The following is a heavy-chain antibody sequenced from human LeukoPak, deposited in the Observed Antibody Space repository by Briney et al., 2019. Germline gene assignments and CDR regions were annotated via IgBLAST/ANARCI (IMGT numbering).Heavy chain of an antibody. CDR1: GFTFNSYS. V-gene: IGHV3-21*04. D-gene: IGHD6-13*01. CDR3: ARSSSEHYYGMDV. CDR2: ISSSSSSI. Sequence: GGSLRLSCAASGFTFNSYSMNWVRQAPGKGLEWVSSISSSSSSIYYADSVKGRFTISRDNAKNSLYLQMNSLRVEDTAVYYCARSSSEHYYGMDVWGQGTTVTVSS. J-gene: IGHJ6*02.